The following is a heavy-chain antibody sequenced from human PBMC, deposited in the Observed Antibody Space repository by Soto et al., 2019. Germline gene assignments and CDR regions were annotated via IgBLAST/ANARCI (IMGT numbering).Heavy chain of an antibody. CDR3: AREGLWLRYGFDY. J-gene: IGHJ4*02. CDR1: GFTFSNYA. Sequence: PGGSLRLSCAASGFTFSNYAMHWVRRAPGKGLEWVAIISYDARNSYYADSVKGRFTVSRDNARSTLYLQMSSLRAEDTAVYYCAREGLWLRYGFDYWGQGTLVTVSS. CDR2: ISYDARNS. V-gene: IGHV3-30*04. D-gene: IGHD5-12*01.